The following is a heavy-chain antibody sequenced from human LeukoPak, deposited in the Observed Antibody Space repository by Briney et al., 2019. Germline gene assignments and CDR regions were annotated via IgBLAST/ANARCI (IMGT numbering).Heavy chain of an antibody. CDR3: ARGRYYYDSSGYYRGYYFDY. Sequence: PGGSLRLSCAASGFTFSSYAMHWVRQAPGKGLEWVAVISYDGSKKYYADSVKGRFTISKDNSKNTLYLQMNSLRAEDTAVYYCARGRYYYDSSGYYRGYYFDYWGQGTLVTVSS. D-gene: IGHD3-22*01. CDR1: GFTFSSYA. J-gene: IGHJ4*02. CDR2: ISYDGSKK. V-gene: IGHV3-30-3*01.